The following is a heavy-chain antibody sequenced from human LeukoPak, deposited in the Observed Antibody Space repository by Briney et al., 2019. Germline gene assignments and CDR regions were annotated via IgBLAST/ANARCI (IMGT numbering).Heavy chain of an antibody. Sequence: SETLSLTCAVSGGSISSSNWWSWVRQPPGKGREWIGEIYHSGSTNYNPSLKSRVTISVDKSKNQFSLKLSSVTAADSAVYYCARVAYYDSSGTFDYWGQGTLVTVSS. CDR3: ARVAYYDSSGTFDY. D-gene: IGHD3-22*01. CDR2: IYHSGST. V-gene: IGHV4-4*02. J-gene: IGHJ4*02. CDR1: GGSISSSNW.